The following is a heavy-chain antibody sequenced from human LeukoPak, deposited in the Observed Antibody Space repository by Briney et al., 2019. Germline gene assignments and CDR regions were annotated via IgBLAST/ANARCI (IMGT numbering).Heavy chain of an antibody. V-gene: IGHV3-30*02. Sequence: GGSLRLSCAASGFTFSSYGMHWVRQAPGKGLEWVAFIRYDGSNKYYADSVKDRFTISRDNSKNTLYLQMNSLRAEDTAVYYCAKEVGWLVVVPAAYYSMDVWGQGTTVTVSS. CDR1: GFTFSSYG. CDR2: IRYDGSNK. CDR3: AKEVGWLVVVPAAYYSMDV. D-gene: IGHD2-2*01. J-gene: IGHJ6*02.